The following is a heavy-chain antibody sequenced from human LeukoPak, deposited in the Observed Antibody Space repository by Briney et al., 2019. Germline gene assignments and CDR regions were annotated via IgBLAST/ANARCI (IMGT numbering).Heavy chain of an antibody. CDR3: ARHGYIQFWLY. D-gene: IGHD5-18*01. V-gene: IGHV4-39*01. J-gene: IGHJ4*02. CDR2: IDSSGIT. CDR1: GASISRGTYY. Sequence: SETLSLTCTVSGASISRGTYYWGWIRQSPEKGLEWIGSIDSSGITHYNSSLKSRIIISVDTSKNQVSLNLTSVTFADTAVYYCARHGYIQFWLYWGQGTQAIVSS.